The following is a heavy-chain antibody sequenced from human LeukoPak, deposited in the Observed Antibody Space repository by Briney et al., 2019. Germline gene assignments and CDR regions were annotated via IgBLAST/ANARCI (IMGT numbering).Heavy chain of an antibody. CDR2: ISSGSSYT. D-gene: IGHD6-6*01. J-gene: IGHJ4*02. CDR3: ARARGSIPSSSFDY. Sequence: GGSLRLSCAASGCTFSDYYMTWIRQAPGKGLEWVSYISSGSSYTDYADSVKGRFTISRDNAKNSLDLQMNILRAEDTALYYCARARGSIPSSSFDYWGQGALVTVSS. V-gene: IGHV3-11*06. CDR1: GCTFSDYY.